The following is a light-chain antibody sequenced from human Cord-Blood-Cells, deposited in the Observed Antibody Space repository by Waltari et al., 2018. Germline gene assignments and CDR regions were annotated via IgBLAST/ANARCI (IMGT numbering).Light chain of an antibody. V-gene: IGLV1-40*01. CDR2: GNS. CDR1: SSNIGAGYD. CDR3: QSYDSSLSGSV. Sequence: QSVLTQPPSLSGAPGQGVTISCTGSSSNIGAGYDVHWYQQLPGTAPKLLIYGNSNRPSGVPDRFSGSKSGTSASLAITGLQAEDEADYYCQSYDSSLSGSVFGGGTKLTVL. J-gene: IGLJ3*02.